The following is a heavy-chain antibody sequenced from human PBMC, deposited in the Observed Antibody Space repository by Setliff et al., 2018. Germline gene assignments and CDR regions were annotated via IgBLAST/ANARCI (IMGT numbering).Heavy chain of an antibody. CDR1: GGSFSGYY. J-gene: IGHJ4*02. CDR3: ARDWGSSGWYFDY. V-gene: IGHV4-34*01. Sequence: SETLSLTCAVYGGSFSGYYWSWIRQPPGKGLEWIGEINHSGSTNNNPSLKSRVTISVDTSKNQFSLKLSSVTAADTAVYYCARDWGSSGWYFDYWGQGTLVTVSS. D-gene: IGHD6-19*01. CDR2: INHSGST.